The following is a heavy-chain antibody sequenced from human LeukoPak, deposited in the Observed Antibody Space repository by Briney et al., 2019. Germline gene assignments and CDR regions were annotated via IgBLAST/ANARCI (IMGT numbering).Heavy chain of an antibody. CDR1: GFTFSSYS. D-gene: IGHD6-13*01. Sequence: PGGSLRLSCAASGFTFSSYSMNWVRQAPGKGLEWVSSISSSSSYIYYADSVKGRFTISRDNAKNSLYLQMNSLRAEDTAVYYCAREGYSSSWYVFYYYMDVWGKGTTVTVSS. J-gene: IGHJ6*03. CDR2: ISSSSSYI. CDR3: AREGYSSSWYVFYYYMDV. V-gene: IGHV3-21*01.